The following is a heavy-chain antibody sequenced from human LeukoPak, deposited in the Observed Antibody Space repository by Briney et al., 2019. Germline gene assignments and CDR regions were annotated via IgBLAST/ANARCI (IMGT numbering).Heavy chain of an antibody. CDR1: GFTFSSYS. CDR2: ISSSSYI. V-gene: IGHV3-21*01. Sequence: GGSLRLSCAASGFTFSSYSMDWVRQAPGKGLEWVSSISSSSYIYYADSVKGRFTISRDNAKNSLYLQMNSLRAEDTAVYYCARVLSGSVDYWGQGTLVTVSS. D-gene: IGHD1-26*01. CDR3: ARVLSGSVDY. J-gene: IGHJ4*02.